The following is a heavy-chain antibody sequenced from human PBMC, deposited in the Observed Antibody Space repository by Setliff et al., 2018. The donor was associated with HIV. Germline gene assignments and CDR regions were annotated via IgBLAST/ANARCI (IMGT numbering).Heavy chain of an antibody. CDR1: GASISYNT. CDR2: IHHSVTT. J-gene: IGHJ4*02. CDR3: ARAVAGSPYFFDY. D-gene: IGHD6-19*01. Sequence: SETLSLTCIVSGASISYNTWSWIRQPPGKGLQWIGFIHHSVTTSYNPSLKSRVTISVDTSKNQFSLRLTSMTAADTAVYYCARAVAGSPYFFDYWGQGTLVTVSS. V-gene: IGHV4-59*08.